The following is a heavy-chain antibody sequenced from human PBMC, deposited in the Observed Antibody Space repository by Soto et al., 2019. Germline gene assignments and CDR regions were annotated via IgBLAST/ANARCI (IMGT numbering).Heavy chain of an antibody. V-gene: IGHV4-59*01. D-gene: IGHD6-6*01. CDR1: GGSISSYY. J-gene: IGHJ4*02. Sequence: QVQLQESGPGLVKPSETLSLTCTVSGGSISSYYWSWIRQPPGKGLEWIGYIYYSGSTNYNPSLKSRVTISVDTSKNQFSLKLSSVTAADTDVYYCARAQDAYSSSSPFDYWGQGTLVTVSS. CDR3: ARAQDAYSSSSPFDY. CDR2: IYYSGST.